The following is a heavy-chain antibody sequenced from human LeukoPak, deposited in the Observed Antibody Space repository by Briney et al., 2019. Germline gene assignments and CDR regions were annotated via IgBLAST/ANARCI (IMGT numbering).Heavy chain of an antibody. Sequence: RGSLRLSCAASGFTFSSYAMSWVRQAPGKGLEWVSAISGSGGSTYYADSVKGRFTISRDNSKNTLYLQMNSLRAEDTAVYYCAKRAPLSGYLRYYYYYMDVWGKGTTVTVSS. J-gene: IGHJ6*03. D-gene: IGHD3-22*01. CDR3: AKRAPLSGYLRYYYYYMDV. V-gene: IGHV3-23*01. CDR1: GFTFSSYA. CDR2: ISGSGGST.